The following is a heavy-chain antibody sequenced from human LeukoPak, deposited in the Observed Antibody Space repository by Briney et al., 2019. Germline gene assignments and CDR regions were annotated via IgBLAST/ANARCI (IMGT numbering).Heavy chain of an antibody. CDR3: ARDSSGPMWFDP. Sequence: GGSLRLSCAASGFTVSSNYMSWVRQAPGKGLEWVAVIWYDGSNKYYADSVKGRFTISRDNSKNTLYLQMNSLRAEDTAVYYCARDSSGPMWFDPWGQGTLVTVSS. CDR2: IWYDGSNK. J-gene: IGHJ5*02. CDR1: GFTVSSNY. D-gene: IGHD3-22*01. V-gene: IGHV3-33*08.